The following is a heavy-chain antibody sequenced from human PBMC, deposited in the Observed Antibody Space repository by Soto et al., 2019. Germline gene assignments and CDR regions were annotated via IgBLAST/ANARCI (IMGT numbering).Heavy chain of an antibody. Sequence: QVQLVQSGAEVKKPGASVKVSCKASGYSFSSLGMHWVRQAPGQRLEWMGWIHGGNGNTKYSQKYQGRVTMTRDTSASTAYMELSSLTSEDTAVYYCTNSYCGSMSCLGIYWGQGSLVTVPS. CDR1: GYSFSSLG. J-gene: IGHJ4*02. CDR2: IHGGNGNT. CDR3: TNSYCGSMSCLGIY. D-gene: IGHD2-2*01. V-gene: IGHV1-3*01.